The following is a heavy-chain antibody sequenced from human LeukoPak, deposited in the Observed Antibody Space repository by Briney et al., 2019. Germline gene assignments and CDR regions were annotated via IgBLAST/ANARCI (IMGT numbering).Heavy chain of an antibody. J-gene: IGHJ4*02. CDR2: ISGSGGST. V-gene: IGHV3-23*01. Sequence: PGGSLRLSCAASGFTFSSYAMSWVRQAPGKGLEWVSAISGSGGSTYYADSVKDRFTISRDNSKNTLYLQMNSLRAEDTAVYYCAKDPGYCSGGSCYVPFFDYWGQGTLVTVSS. CDR1: GFTFSSYA. CDR3: AKDPGYCSGGSCYVPFFDY. D-gene: IGHD2-15*01.